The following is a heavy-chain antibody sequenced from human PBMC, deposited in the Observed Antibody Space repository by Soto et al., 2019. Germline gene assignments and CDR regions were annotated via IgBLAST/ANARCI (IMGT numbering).Heavy chain of an antibody. CDR3: ATYCSGGSCYPLWSFDI. D-gene: IGHD2-15*01. CDR2: IIPIFGTA. CDR1: GGTFSSYA. Sequence: QVQLVQSGAEVKKPGSSVKVSCKASGGTFSSYAISWVRQAPGQGLEWMGGIIPIFGTANYAQKFQGRVTITADESTSTAYMELRSLRSEDTAVYYCATYCSGGSCYPLWSFDIWGQGTMVTVSS. J-gene: IGHJ3*02. V-gene: IGHV1-69*01.